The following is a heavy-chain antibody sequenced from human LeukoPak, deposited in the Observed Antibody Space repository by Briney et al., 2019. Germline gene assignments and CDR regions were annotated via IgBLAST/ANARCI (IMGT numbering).Heavy chain of an antibody. Sequence: SETLSLTCTVSGGSISSYYWSWIRQPPGKGLEWIGNIFYSGSTYYSPSLKSRVTISLDTSRNQSSLKLNSVTAADTAVYYCAKSNGYGLVDIWGQGTMVTVSS. J-gene: IGHJ3*02. CDR1: GGSISSYY. D-gene: IGHD3-10*01. CDR3: AKSNGYGLVDI. CDR2: IFYSGST. V-gene: IGHV4-59*12.